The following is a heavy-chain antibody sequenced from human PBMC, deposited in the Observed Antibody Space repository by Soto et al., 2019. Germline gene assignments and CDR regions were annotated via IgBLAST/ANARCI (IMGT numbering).Heavy chain of an antibody. J-gene: IGHJ6*02. CDR1: GYTFTSYY. CDR3: ARSNLWLGDPDEDYYYGMDV. Sequence: QVQLVQSGAEVKKPGASVKVSCKASGYTFTSYYMHWVRQAPGQGLEWMGIINPSGGSTSYAQKFQGRVTLTRDTSTRTVYMELSSLRAEDTAVYYCARSNLWLGDPDEDYYYGMDVWGQGSTVTV. CDR2: INPSGGST. D-gene: IGHD3-10*01. V-gene: IGHV1-46*01.